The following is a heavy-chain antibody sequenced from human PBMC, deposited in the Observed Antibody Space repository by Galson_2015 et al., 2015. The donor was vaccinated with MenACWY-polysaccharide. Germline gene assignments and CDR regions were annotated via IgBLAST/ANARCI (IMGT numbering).Heavy chain of an antibody. CDR2: ISSSSGTV. CDR1: GFTFSSYS. Sequence: SLRLSCAVSGFTFSSYSMNWVRQAPGKGLKWLSYISSSSGTVYYADSVRGRFTISRDNAKNSLYLQMNRLRDEDTTIYYCARRGLYSSSSGGLDHWGQGTLVTVSS. D-gene: IGHD6-6*01. J-gene: IGHJ5*02. CDR3: ARRGLYSSSSGGLDH. V-gene: IGHV3-48*02.